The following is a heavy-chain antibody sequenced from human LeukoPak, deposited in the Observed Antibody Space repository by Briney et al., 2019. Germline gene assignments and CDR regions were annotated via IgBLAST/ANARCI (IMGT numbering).Heavy chain of an antibody. V-gene: IGHV3-53*01. CDR3: AKSGYYEPHDAFDI. Sequence: GGSLRLSCAASGFTVSNNYMTWVRQAPGKGLEWVSLIYSGGSTYYADSVKGRFTISRDNSKNTLYLQMNSLRAEDTAVYYCAKSGYYEPHDAFDIWGQGTMVTVSS. CDR2: IYSGGST. J-gene: IGHJ3*02. D-gene: IGHD3-22*01. CDR1: GFTVSNNY.